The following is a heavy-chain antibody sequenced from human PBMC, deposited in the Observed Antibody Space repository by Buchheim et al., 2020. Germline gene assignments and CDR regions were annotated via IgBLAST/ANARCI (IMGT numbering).Heavy chain of an antibody. V-gene: IGHV3-30*01. CDR1: GFTFSSYV. Sequence: QVQLVESGGGVVQPGKSLRLSCAASGFTFSSYVMHWVRQAPGKGLEWVVVISYDGSNKYYADSVKGRFAISRDDSKNTLYLQMNSLRAGDTAVYYCVRGHSGGDGADYWDQGTL. D-gene: IGHD2-21*02. CDR2: ISYDGSNK. J-gene: IGHJ4*02. CDR3: VRGHSGGDGADY.